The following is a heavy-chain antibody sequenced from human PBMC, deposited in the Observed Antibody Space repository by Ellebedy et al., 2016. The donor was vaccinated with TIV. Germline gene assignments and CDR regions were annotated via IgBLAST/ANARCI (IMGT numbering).Heavy chain of an antibody. Sequence: GESLKISXAASGFTFSSYWMSWVRQAPGKGLEWVAAIYRGGSTFYADSVAGRFTISRHKSKNTLFLQMKSLRPEDTAVYFCARLEIVAEPAPDPVDLWGQGTMVTVSS. V-gene: IGHV3-53*04. J-gene: IGHJ3*01. CDR1: GFTFSSYW. D-gene: IGHD2/OR15-2a*01. CDR3: ARLEIVAEPAPDPVDL. CDR2: IYRGGST.